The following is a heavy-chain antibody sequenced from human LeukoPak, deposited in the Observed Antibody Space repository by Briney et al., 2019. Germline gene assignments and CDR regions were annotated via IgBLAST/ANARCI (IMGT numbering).Heavy chain of an antibody. CDR2: INHSVST. D-gene: IGHD2-15*01. CDR1: GGSFSGYY. Sequence: PSETLSLTCAVYGGSFSGYYWSWIRQPPGKGLEWIGEINHSVSTNYNPSLKSRVTISVDTSKNQFSLKLSSVTAADTAVYYCATPGGYCSGGSCHLNWGQGTLVTVSS. J-gene: IGHJ4*02. V-gene: IGHV4-34*01. CDR3: ATPGGYCSGGSCHLN.